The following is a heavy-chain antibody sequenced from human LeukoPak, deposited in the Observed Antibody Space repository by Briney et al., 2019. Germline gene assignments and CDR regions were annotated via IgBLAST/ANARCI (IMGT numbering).Heavy chain of an antibody. Sequence: GGSLRLSCAASGFTFSSYEMNWVRQAPGKGLEWVSYITSSGNTIYYPDSVKGRFTISRDNAKNSLYLQMNSLRAEDTAVYYCARLTTMTTTGGPFDYWGQGTLVTVSS. CDR1: GFTFSSYE. J-gene: IGHJ4*02. CDR2: ITSSGNTI. D-gene: IGHD4-17*01. CDR3: ARLTTMTTTGGPFDY. V-gene: IGHV3-48*03.